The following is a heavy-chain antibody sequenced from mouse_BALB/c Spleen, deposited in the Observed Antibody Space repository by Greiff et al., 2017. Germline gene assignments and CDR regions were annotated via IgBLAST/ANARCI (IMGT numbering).Heavy chain of an antibody. D-gene: IGHD2-3*01. Sequence: EVQVVESGGGLVKPGGSLKLSCAASGFTFSSYAMSWVRQTPEKRLEWVASISSGGSTYYPDSVKGRFTISRDNARNILYLQMSSLRSEDTAMYYCARAGYYPYYFDYWGQGTTLTVSS. J-gene: IGHJ2*01. CDR3: ARAGYYPYYFDY. CDR1: GFTFSSYA. CDR2: ISSGGST. V-gene: IGHV5-6-5*01.